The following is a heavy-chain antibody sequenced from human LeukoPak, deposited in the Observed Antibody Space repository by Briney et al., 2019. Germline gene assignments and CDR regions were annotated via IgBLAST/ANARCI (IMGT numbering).Heavy chain of an antibody. CDR3: AREEDCSSTSCHNYFDY. CDR1: GYTFTSYG. D-gene: IGHD2-2*02. J-gene: IGHJ4*02. V-gene: IGHV1-18*01. CDR2: ISAYNGNT. Sequence: VSVKVSCKASGYTFTSYGISWVRQAPGQGLEWMGWISAYNGNTNYAQKLQGRVTMTTDTSTSTAYMELRSLRSDDTAVYYCAREEDCSSTSCHNYFDYWGQGTLVTVSS.